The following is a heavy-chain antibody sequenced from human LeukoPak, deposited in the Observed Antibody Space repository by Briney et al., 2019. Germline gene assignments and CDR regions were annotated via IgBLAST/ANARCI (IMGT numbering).Heavy chain of an antibody. V-gene: IGHV3-11*01. Sequence: GGSLRLSCAASGFTFSDYYMSWIRQAPGKGLEWVSYISSSGSTIYYADSVKGRFTISRDNAKNSLYLQMNSLRAEDTAVYYCARDVDDFWSGDLFDYWGQGTLVTVSS. CDR2: ISSSGSTI. D-gene: IGHD3-3*01. J-gene: IGHJ4*02. CDR1: GFTFSDYY. CDR3: ARDVDDFWSGDLFDY.